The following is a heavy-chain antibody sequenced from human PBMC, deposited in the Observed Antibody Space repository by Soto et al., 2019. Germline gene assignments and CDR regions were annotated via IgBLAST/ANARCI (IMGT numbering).Heavy chain of an antibody. D-gene: IGHD7-27*01. CDR3: ARLRRDGQTGYAFDI. Sequence: TSETLSLTCTVSGGSISSNSYHWGWIRQPPGKGLEWIGSIYYGGNTYCKLSLKNRVNISVDTSKKQIPLKLNFVTAADTVVYFCARLRRDGQTGYAFDIWGQGTMVTVSS. CDR1: GGSISSNSYH. V-gene: IGHV4-39*01. CDR2: IYYGGNT. J-gene: IGHJ3*02.